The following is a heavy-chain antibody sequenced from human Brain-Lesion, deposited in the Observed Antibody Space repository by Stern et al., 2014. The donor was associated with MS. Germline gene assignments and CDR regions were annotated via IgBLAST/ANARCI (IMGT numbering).Heavy chain of an antibody. CDR3: AKGRFPYYYDTSGYYAPLDY. Sequence: VQLVASGGGVVQPGRSLRLSCAASGFTFRNYGMHWVRQAPGKGLEWVAVISYDGSNKYYADSVKGRFTISRDNSKNTLYLQMHSLRTEDTAVYYCAKGRFPYYYDTSGYYAPLDYWGQGTLVTVSS. J-gene: IGHJ4*02. CDR2: ISYDGSNK. D-gene: IGHD3-22*01. V-gene: IGHV3-30*18. CDR1: GFTFRNYG.